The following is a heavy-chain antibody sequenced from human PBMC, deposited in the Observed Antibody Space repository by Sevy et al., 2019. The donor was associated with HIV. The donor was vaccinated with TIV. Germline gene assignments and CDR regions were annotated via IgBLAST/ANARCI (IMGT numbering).Heavy chain of an antibody. CDR1: SGSIGNYY. Sequence: SETVSLTCSVSSGSIGNYYWYWIRQPPGRGVEWLGLIYYSGNTNYNPSLKSRVTMSIDTSKNQFSLGLSSLTAADTAVYYCARRAFLGGYFDSWGQGILVTVSS. CDR2: IYYSGNT. D-gene: IGHD3-16*01. CDR3: ARRAFLGGYFDS. J-gene: IGHJ4*03. V-gene: IGHV4-59*08.